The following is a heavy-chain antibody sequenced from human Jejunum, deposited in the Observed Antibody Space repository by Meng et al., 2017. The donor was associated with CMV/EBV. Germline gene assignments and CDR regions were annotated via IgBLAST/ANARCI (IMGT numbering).Heavy chain of an antibody. CDR2: IYRGDDK. CDR1: GFSSITSGEG. J-gene: IGHJ4*02. CDR3: AHFVGGYYPSRPDY. V-gene: IGHV2-5*02. Sequence: HITLKESGPTPVKPTPTLTLARRFPGFSSITSGEGVGWIRQPPGKALEWLALIYRGDDKRYSPSLNSRLTIAKDTSKNEVVLTLTNMGPIDTGTYYCAHFVGGYYPSRPDYWGQGTLVTVSS. D-gene: IGHD1-26*01.